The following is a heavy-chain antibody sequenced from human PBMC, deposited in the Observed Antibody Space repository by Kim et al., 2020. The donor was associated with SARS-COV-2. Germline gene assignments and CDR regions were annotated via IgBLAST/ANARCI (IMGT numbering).Heavy chain of an antibody. CDR2: IDPSDSYT. D-gene: IGHD6-19*01. CDR1: GYSFTSYW. J-gene: IGHJ4*02. Sequence: GESLKISCKGSGYSFTSYWISWVRQMPGKGLEWMGRIDPSDSYTNYSPSFQGHVTISADKSISTAYLQWSSLKASDTAMYYCARLNLGSGWSSGSFRAAGVDYWGQGTLVTVSS. CDR3: ARLNLGSGWSSGSFRAAGVDY. V-gene: IGHV5-10-1*01.